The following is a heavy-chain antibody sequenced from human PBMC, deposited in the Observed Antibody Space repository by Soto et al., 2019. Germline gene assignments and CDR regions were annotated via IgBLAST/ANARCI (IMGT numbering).Heavy chain of an antibody. CDR1: GFTFSNAW. Sequence: GGSLRLSCAASGFTFSNAWMSWVRQVPGKGLEWVGRIKSKTDGGTRDYAAPVKGRFTISREDSKKTLYLQMNSLKAEDTGVYYCTRGSYQGNYYYYDMDVWGQGTTVTVSS. D-gene: IGHD1-26*01. CDR3: TRGSYQGNYYYYDMDV. CDR2: IKSKTDGGTR. J-gene: IGHJ6*02. V-gene: IGHV3-15*01.